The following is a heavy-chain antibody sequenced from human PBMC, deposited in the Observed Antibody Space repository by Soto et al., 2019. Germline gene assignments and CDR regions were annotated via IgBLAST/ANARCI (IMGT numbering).Heavy chain of an antibody. CDR2: INADYGNT. CDR1: GYTFYSHS. D-gene: IGHD5-18*01. V-gene: IGHV1-18*01. CDR3: ARCIQGDYYYGMDV. J-gene: IGHJ6*01. Sequence: ASVKVSCKASGYTFYSHSISWVRQAPGQGLEWMGRINADYGNTQYAQKFRGRVTMTTDTSTTTVYMELTNLRSVDTAVYYCARCIQGDYYYGMDVWGQGTTVTVSS.